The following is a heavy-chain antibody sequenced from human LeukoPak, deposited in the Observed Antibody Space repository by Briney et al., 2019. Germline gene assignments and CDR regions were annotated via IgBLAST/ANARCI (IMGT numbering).Heavy chain of an antibody. CDR1: GYTFTSYA. Sequence: ASVKVSCKASGYTFTSYAMNWVRQAPGQGLEWMGWINTNTGNPTYAQGFTGRFVFSLDTSVSTAYLQISSLKAEDTAVYYCARNPVRMRGDAFDIWGQGTMVTVSS. CDR2: INTNTGNP. J-gene: IGHJ3*02. D-gene: IGHD3-10*01. CDR3: ARNPVRMRGDAFDI. V-gene: IGHV7-4-1*02.